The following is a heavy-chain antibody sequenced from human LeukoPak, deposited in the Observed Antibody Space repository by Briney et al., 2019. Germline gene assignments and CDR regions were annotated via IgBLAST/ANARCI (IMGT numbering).Heavy chain of an antibody. D-gene: IGHD6-13*01. CDR3: ARQGHIAAAIFDY. CDR1: GGSINSSSYY. Sequence: PSETLSLACTVSGGSINSSSYYWGWIRQPPGKGLEWIGSIYYSGSTYYNPSLKSRVTISVDTSKNQFSLKLSSVTAADTAVYYCARQGHIAAAIFDYWGQGTLVTVSS. CDR2: IYYSGST. J-gene: IGHJ4*02. V-gene: IGHV4-39*01.